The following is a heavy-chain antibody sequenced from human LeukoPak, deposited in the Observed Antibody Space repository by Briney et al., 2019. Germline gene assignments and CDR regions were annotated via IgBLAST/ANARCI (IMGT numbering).Heavy chain of an antibody. V-gene: IGHV5-51*01. CDR2: IYPGDSDT. D-gene: IGHD6-13*01. J-gene: IGHJ4*02. Sequence: ESLKVSCKGSGYSFTIYWIGWVRQMPGKGLEWMGIIYPGDSDTRYSPSFQGQVTISADKSISTAYLQWSSLKASDTAMYYCARQAAAAEDFDYWGQGTLVTVSS. CDR1: GYSFTIYW. CDR3: ARQAAAAEDFDY.